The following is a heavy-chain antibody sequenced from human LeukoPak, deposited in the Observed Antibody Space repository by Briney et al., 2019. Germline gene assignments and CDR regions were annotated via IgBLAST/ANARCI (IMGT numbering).Heavy chain of an antibody. J-gene: IGHJ3*02. CDR3: ARDGPTAHDAFDI. V-gene: IGHV4-59*01. CDR1: GGSISSYD. Sequence: SETLSLTCTVSGGSISSYDWGWIRQPPGKGLEWIGYLYNSGSTTYNPSLQSRVTISLDTSKTQFSLKLSSVTAADTAVYYCARDGPTAHDAFDIWGQGTMVTVSS. D-gene: IGHD4-17*01. CDR2: LYNSGST.